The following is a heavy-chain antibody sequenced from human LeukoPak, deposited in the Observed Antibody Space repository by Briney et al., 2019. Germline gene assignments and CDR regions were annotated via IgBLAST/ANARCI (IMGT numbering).Heavy chain of an antibody. CDR1: GYTFTSYD. J-gene: IGHJ6*03. D-gene: IGHD3-22*01. CDR3: ARVHGDSSGYQDYYYYYMDV. V-gene: IGHV1-8*01. Sequence: ASVKVSCKASGYTFTSYDINWVRQATGQGLEWMGWMNPNSGNTGYAQKFQGRVTMTRNTSISTAYMELSSLRSEDTAVYYCARVHGDSSGYQDYYYYYMDVWGKGTTVTVSS. CDR2: MNPNSGNT.